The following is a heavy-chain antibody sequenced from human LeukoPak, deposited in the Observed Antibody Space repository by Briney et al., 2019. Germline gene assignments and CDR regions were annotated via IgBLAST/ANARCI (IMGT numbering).Heavy chain of an antibody. CDR3: ARDLALKIAAAGPNYYYGMDV. J-gene: IGHJ6*02. V-gene: IGHV3-23*01. Sequence: GGSLRLSCAASGFTFSSYDMSWVRQAPGKGLEWVSVIGSSGGSTYYADSVKGRFTISRDNSKNTLYLQMNSLRAEDTAVYYCARDLALKIAAAGPNYYYGMDVWGQGTTVTVSS. CDR2: IGSSGGST. D-gene: IGHD6-13*01. CDR1: GFTFSSYD.